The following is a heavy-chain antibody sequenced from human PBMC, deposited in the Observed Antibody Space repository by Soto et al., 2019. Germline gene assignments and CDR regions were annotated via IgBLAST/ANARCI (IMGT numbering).Heavy chain of an antibody. D-gene: IGHD6-19*01. CDR2: INAGNGNT. CDR1: GYTFTSYA. V-gene: IGHV1-3*01. CDR3: ASGEVAGYYYFDY. Sequence: QVQLVQSGAEVKKPGASVKVSCKASGYTFTSYAMHWVRQAPGQRLEWMGWINAGNGNTKYSQKFQGRVTITRDTSASTAYMELSSLRAEDTAVYYCASGEVAGYYYFDYWGQGTLVTVSS. J-gene: IGHJ4*02.